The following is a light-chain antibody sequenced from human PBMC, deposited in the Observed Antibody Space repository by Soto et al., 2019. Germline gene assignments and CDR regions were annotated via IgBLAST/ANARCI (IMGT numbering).Light chain of an antibody. V-gene: IGLV2-14*01. Sequence: QSVLTQPASVSGSPGQSITISCTGTSSDIGSYNYVSWYQQHPGKAPKLMIYEVSYRPSGVSNRFSASKSGNTASLTISGLQAEDEADYYCRSYTSSSTLYVFGTSPKVTVL. CDR2: EVS. CDR1: SSDIGSYNY. CDR3: RSYTSSSTLYV. J-gene: IGLJ1*01.